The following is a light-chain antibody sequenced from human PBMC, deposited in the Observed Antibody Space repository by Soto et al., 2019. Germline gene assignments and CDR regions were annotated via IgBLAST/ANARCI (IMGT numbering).Light chain of an antibody. J-gene: IGLJ3*02. CDR3: SSYTSRSPRV. Sequence: QSALTQPASVSGSPGQSITISCTGTISDVGVYNYVSWYQQHPGKAPKLMIYEVSNRPSGVSNRFSGYKSGNTASLTISGLQAEDEADYYCSSYTSRSPRVFGGGTKLTVL. CDR2: EVS. V-gene: IGLV2-14*01. CDR1: ISDVGVYNY.